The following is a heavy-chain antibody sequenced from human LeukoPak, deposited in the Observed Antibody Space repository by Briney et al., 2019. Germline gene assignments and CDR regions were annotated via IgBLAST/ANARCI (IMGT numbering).Heavy chain of an antibody. Sequence: RGSLRLSCAASGFTFSSYSMNWVRQAPGKGLEWVSSISSSSSYIYYADSVKGRFTISRDNAKNSLYLQMNSLRAEDTAVYYCARESGSYYLSLDYWGQGTLVTVSS. CDR1: GFTFSSYS. CDR3: ARESGSYYLSLDY. V-gene: IGHV3-21*01. D-gene: IGHD1-26*01. J-gene: IGHJ4*02. CDR2: ISSSSSYI.